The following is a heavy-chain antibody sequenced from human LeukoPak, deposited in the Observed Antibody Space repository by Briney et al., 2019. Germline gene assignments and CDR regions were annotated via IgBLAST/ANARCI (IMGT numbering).Heavy chain of an antibody. CDR3: VKDGHGMDV. Sequence: SETLSLTCGVSGGSISDYFWSWMRQPAGKGLQWIGRIYTSGTTDYNPALKSRVTMSVETSKNQMSLKLTSVTAADTAVYYCVKDGHGMDVWGPGTTVTVSS. V-gene: IGHV4-4*07. CDR2: IYTSGTT. CDR1: GGSISDYF. J-gene: IGHJ6*02.